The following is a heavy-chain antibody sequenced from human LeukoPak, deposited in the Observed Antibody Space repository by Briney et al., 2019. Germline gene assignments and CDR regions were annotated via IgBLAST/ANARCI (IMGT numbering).Heavy chain of an antibody. Sequence: GASVKVSCKASGYTFTSYGISWVRQAPGQGLEWMGWISAYNGNTNYAQKLQGRVTMTRDTSISTAYMELSRLRPDDTAVYYCARDALEMATIPAHIDYWGQGTLVTVSS. CDR2: ISAYNGNT. V-gene: IGHV1-18*01. CDR1: GYTFTSYG. D-gene: IGHD5-24*01. J-gene: IGHJ4*02. CDR3: ARDALEMATIPAHIDY.